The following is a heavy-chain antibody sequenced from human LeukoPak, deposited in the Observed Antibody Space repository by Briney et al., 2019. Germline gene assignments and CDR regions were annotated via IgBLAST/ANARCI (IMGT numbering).Heavy chain of an antibody. J-gene: IGHJ4*02. CDR3: XXXAXGFWSGYEKTFDY. CDR2: IYYSGST. D-gene: IGHD3-3*01. CDR1: GGSISSSSYY. Sequence: SETLSLTCTVSGGSISSSSYYWGWIRQPPGKGLEWIGYIYYSGSTNYNPSLKSRVTISVDTSKNQFSLKLSSVTAADTAVYYXXXXAXGFWSGYEKTFDYWGQGTLVTVSS. V-gene: IGHV4-61*05.